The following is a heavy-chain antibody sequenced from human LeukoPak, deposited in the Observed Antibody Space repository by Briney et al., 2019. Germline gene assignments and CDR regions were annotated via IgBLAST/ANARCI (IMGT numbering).Heavy chain of an antibody. Sequence: SVKVSCKASGGTFSSYAISWVRQAPGQGLEWMGGIIPIFDTANYAQKFQGRVTITADESTSTAYMELSSLRSDDTAVYYCARVGVLLGWCFDYWGQGTLVTVSS. J-gene: IGHJ4*02. CDR2: IIPIFDTA. V-gene: IGHV1-69*13. CDR1: GGTFSSYA. D-gene: IGHD6-19*01. CDR3: ARVGVLLGWCFDY.